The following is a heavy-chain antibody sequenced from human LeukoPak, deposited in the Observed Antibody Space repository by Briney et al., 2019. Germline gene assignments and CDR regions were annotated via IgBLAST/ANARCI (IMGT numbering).Heavy chain of an antibody. J-gene: IGHJ3*02. D-gene: IGHD1-14*01. Sequence: SETLSLTCTVSGGSISSYYWSWIRQPAGKGLEWIGRIYTSGSTNYNPSLKSRVTMSVDTSKNQFSLKLTSVTAADTAVYYCARDRISINALDMWGQGTMVTVSS. CDR3: ARDRISINALDM. CDR2: IYTSGST. V-gene: IGHV4-4*07. CDR1: GGSISSYY.